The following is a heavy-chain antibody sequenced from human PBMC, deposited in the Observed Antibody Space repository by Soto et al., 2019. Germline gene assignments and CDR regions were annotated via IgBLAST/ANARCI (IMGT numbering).Heavy chain of an antibody. J-gene: IGHJ3*02. CDR3: ARGVEPITLVVTAFDI. V-gene: IGHV4-31*03. CDR2: ISSSGNP. Sequence: SETLSLTCTVSGGSVSSENYYWSWIRHRPGKGLEWIGYISSSGNPFYKPSLNSRLSISLDTSKDQFSLKLNSVTDADAALYYCARGVEPITLVVTAFDIWGQGTVVTVSS. CDR1: GGSVSSENYY. D-gene: IGHD3-22*01.